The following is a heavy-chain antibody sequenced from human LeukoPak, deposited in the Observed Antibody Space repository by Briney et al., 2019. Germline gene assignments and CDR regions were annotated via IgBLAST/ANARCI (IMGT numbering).Heavy chain of an antibody. CDR3: AKDRLLFPSTSCYLDY. D-gene: IGHD2-2*01. V-gene: IGHV3-23*01. CDR1: GFTFSSYA. J-gene: IGHJ4*02. Sequence: PGGSLRLSCAASGFTFSSYAMSWVRQAPGKGLEWVSAISGSGGSTYYADSVKGRFTISRDNSKNTLYLQMNSLRAEDTAVYYCAKDRLLFPSTSCYLDYWGQGTLVTVSS. CDR2: ISGSGGST.